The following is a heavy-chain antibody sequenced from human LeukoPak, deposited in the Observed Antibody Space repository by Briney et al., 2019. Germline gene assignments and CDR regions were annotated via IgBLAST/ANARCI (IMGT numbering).Heavy chain of an antibody. CDR3: ARTVGVIDY. CDR2: IYTSGST. Sequence: SETLSLTCTVSGGSISSGSYYWSWIRQPAGKGLEWIGRIYTSGSTNYNPSLKSRVTISVDTSKNQFSLKLSSVTAADTAVYYCARTVGVIDYWGQGTLVTVSS. CDR1: GGSISSGSYY. D-gene: IGHD2-21*01. V-gene: IGHV4-61*02. J-gene: IGHJ4*02.